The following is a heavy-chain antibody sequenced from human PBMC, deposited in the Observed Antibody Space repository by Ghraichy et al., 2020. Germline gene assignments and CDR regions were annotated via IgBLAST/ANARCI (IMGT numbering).Heavy chain of an antibody. CDR3: ARDGVGATVFGLNYYYMDV. V-gene: IGHV3-21*01. Sequence: GGSLRLSCAASGFTFSSYNMNWVRQAPGKGLEWVSSITSGSSYIQYADSLKGRFTISRDNAKNSLFLQMNSLRAEDTAVYYCARDGVGATVFGLNYYYMDVWGKGTTVTVSS. CDR1: GFTFSSYN. CDR2: ITSGSSYI. J-gene: IGHJ6*03. D-gene: IGHD1-26*01.